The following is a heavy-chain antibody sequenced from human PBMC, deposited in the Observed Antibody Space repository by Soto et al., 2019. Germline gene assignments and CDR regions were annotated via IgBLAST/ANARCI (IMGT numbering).Heavy chain of an antibody. CDR3: AKDLWIQLWPYYYYGMDV. CDR1: GFTFSSYA. D-gene: IGHD5-18*01. V-gene: IGHV3-23*01. Sequence: SGGSLRLSCAASGFTFSSYAMSWVRQAPGKGLEWVSAISGSGGSTYYADSVKGRFTISRDNSKNTLYLQMNSLRAEDTAVYYCAKDLWIQLWPYYYYGMDVWGQGTTVTVSS. CDR2: ISGSGGST. J-gene: IGHJ6*02.